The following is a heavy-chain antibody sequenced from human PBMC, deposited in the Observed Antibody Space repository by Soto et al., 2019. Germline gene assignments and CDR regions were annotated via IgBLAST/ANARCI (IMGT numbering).Heavy chain of an antibody. CDR3: ATTGNYYDSSGYYPFDY. D-gene: IGHD3-22*01. Sequence: ASVKVSWKVSGYTLTELSLHWVRQAPGKGLEWMGGFDPEDGETIYAQKFQGRVTMTEDTSTDTAYMELSSLRSEDTAVYYCATTGNYYDSSGYYPFDYWGQGTLITVSS. CDR1: GYTLTELS. V-gene: IGHV1-24*01. CDR2: FDPEDGET. J-gene: IGHJ4*02.